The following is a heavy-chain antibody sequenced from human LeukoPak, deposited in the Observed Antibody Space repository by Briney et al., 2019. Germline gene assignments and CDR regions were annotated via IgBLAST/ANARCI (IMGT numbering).Heavy chain of an antibody. CDR1: GFTFSSYG. Sequence: GGSLRLSCAASGFTFSSYGMHWVRQAPGKGLEWVANIRQDGSEKYYVDSVKGRFTISRDNAKNSLYLQMNSLRAEDTAVYYCARDTRRELRFLEWLSDAFDIWGQGTMVTVSS. D-gene: IGHD3-3*01. J-gene: IGHJ3*02. CDR3: ARDTRRELRFLEWLSDAFDI. V-gene: IGHV3-7*01. CDR2: IRQDGSEK.